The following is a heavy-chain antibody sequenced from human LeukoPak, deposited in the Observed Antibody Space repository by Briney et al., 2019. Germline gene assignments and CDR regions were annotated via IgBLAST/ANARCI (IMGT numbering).Heavy chain of an antibody. J-gene: IGHJ4*02. CDR2: IRYDGSNK. CDR1: GFTFSSYG. V-gene: IGHV3-30*02. CDR3: AKSARRYCSGGSCYYFDY. D-gene: IGHD2-15*01. Sequence: PGGSLRLSCAASGFTFSSYGMHWVRQAPGKGLEWVAFIRYDGSNKYYADSVKGRFTISRDNSKNTLYLQKNSLRAEDTAVYYCAKSARRYCSGGSCYYFDYWGQGTLVTVSS.